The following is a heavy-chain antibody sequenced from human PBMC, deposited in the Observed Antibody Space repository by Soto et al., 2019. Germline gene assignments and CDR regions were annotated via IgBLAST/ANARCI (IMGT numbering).Heavy chain of an antibody. CDR2: ISPINGNT. D-gene: IGHD3-3*01. J-gene: IGHJ6*02. CDR1: GDTFSFYS. CDR3: ARDFWSMDV. V-gene: IGHV1-18*01. Sequence: ASVKVSCKASGDTFSFYSINWVRQAPGLGLEWMGRISPINGNTNYAQKLQGRVTMTTDTSTSTAYMELRSLRSDDTAVYYCARDFWSMDVWGQGTTVTVSS.